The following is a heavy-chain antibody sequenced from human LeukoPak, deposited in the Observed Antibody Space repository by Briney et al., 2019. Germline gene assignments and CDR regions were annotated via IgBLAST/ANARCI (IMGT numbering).Heavy chain of an antibody. D-gene: IGHD5-18*01. Sequence: TSETLSLTCTVSGGSISSSSSYWGWIRQPPGKGLEGIGSIYYSGSTYYNPSLKSRVTISVDTSKNQFSLKLSSVTAADTAVYYCARKSYGLEIDYWGQGTLVTVSS. J-gene: IGHJ4*02. CDR3: ARKSYGLEIDY. CDR1: GGSISSSSSY. CDR2: IYYSGST. V-gene: IGHV4-39*01.